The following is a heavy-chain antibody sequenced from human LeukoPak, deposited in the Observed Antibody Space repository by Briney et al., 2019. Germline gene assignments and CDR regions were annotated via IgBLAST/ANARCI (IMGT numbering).Heavy chain of an antibody. J-gene: IGHJ3*02. Sequence: GGSLRLSCAASGFIFSSYGMSWVRQAPGKGLEWVSSISSSSSYIYYADSVKGRFTISRDNAKNSLYLQMNSLRAEDTAVYYCARGWGHGAFDIWGQGTMVTVSS. CDR1: GFIFSSYG. V-gene: IGHV3-21*01. D-gene: IGHD3-16*01. CDR3: ARGWGHGAFDI. CDR2: ISSSSSYI.